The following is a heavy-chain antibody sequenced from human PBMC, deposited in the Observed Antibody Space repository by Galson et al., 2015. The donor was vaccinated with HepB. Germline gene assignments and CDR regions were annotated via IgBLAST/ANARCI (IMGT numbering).Heavy chain of an antibody. CDR2: IAYDGSNQ. V-gene: IGHV3-30*18. CDR1: GFTFSHYG. Sequence: SLRLSCAASGFTFSHYGMHWVRQAPGKGLEWVADIAYDGSNQFYGDSVKGRSTISRDNSKNTLHLQMNNLTSDDTAVYYCAKRAPPGRAYNWFDPWGQGTLVTVSA. CDR3: AKRAPPGRAYNWFDP. J-gene: IGHJ5*02. D-gene: IGHD6-13*01.